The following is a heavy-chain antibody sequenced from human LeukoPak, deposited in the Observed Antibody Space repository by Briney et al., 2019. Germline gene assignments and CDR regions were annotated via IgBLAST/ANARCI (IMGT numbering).Heavy chain of an antibody. Sequence: PGGSLRLSCEASGFTFTKFWMSWVRQAPGKGLEWVANIQEDGKKENYVDSVRGRFTISRDNAKNSLYLQMNSLRAEDTAVYYCARLLVYNSGGEAFDYWGPGTLVTVSS. CDR3: ARLLVYNSGGEAFDY. D-gene: IGHD3-10*01. CDR1: GFTFTKFW. CDR2: IQEDGKKE. J-gene: IGHJ4*02. V-gene: IGHV3-7*01.